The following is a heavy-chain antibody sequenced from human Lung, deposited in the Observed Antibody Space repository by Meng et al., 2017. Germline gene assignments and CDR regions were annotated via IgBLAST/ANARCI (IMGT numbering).Heavy chain of an antibody. CDR2: INHSGST. V-gene: IGHV4-34*01. CDR1: GGSLSDYY. CDR3: ARGPTTMAHDFDY. D-gene: IGHD4-11*01. Sequence: QVQLQQWGAGLLKPSETLSRTFVFSGGSLSDYYWGWIRQPPGKGLEWIGEINHSGSTNYNPSLESRATISVDTSQNNLSLKLSSVTAADSAVYYCARGPTTMAHDFDYWGQGTLVTVSS. J-gene: IGHJ4*02.